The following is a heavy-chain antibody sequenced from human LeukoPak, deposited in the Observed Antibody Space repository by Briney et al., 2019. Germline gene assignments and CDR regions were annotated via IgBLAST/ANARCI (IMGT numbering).Heavy chain of an antibody. CDR3: ARGAPYSSGWYLFDY. V-gene: IGHV1-18*01. CDR1: GYTFTSYG. Sequence: ASVKVSCKASGYTFTSYGISWVRQAPGQGLEWMGWISAYNGSTNYAQKLQGRVTMTTDTSTSTAYMELRSLRSDDTAVYYCARGAPYSSGWYLFDYWGQGTLVTVSS. D-gene: IGHD6-19*01. J-gene: IGHJ4*02. CDR2: ISAYNGST.